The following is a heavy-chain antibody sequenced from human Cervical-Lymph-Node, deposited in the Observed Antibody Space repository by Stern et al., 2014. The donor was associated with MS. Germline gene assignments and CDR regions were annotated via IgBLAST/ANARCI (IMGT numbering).Heavy chain of an antibody. CDR1: GYTFIRYY. CDR3: ATLYDSSGNYGMEV. D-gene: IGHD5/OR15-5a*01. CDR2: VNANGGRA. J-gene: IGHJ6*02. V-gene: IGHV1-46*01. Sequence: QDQLVQSGAQVKQPGASVKVSCTGSGYTFIRYYMQWVRQAPGQGLEWMGIVNANGGRARYAQKFQGRVTMASDTSTSTVSMELSSLRSEDTAVYYCATLYDSSGNYGMEVWGQGTTVIVSS.